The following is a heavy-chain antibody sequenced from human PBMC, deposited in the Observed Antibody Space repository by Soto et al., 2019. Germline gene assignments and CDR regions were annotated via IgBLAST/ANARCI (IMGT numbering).Heavy chain of an antibody. CDR3: ARAIRGYGSYYFDY. Sequence: SETLSLTCAVSGYSISSGYYWGWIRQPPGKGLGWIGSIYHSGSTYYNPSLKSRVTISVDTSKNQFSLKLSSVTAADTAVYYCARAIRGYGSYYFDYWGQGTLVTVSS. J-gene: IGHJ4*02. V-gene: IGHV4-38-2*01. CDR1: GYSISSGYY. D-gene: IGHD5-18*01. CDR2: IYHSGST.